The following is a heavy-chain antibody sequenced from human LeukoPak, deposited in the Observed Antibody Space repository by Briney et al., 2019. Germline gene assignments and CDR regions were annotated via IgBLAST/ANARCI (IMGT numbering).Heavy chain of an antibody. V-gene: IGHV4-59*01. D-gene: IGHD1-26*01. CDR2: IYDSGST. CDR1: GASISNYY. J-gene: IGHJ4*02. CDR3: ARGGSYLGHCDY. Sequence: SETLSLTCTVSGASISNYYWSWIRQPPGKGLEWIGYIYDSGSTNYNPSLKSRVTISVDTSKNKFSLKLSSVTAADTAVYYCARGGSYLGHCDYWGQGSLVTVSS.